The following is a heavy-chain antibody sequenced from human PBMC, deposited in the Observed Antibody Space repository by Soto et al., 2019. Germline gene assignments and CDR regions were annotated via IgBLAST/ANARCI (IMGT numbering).Heavy chain of an antibody. CDR1: GGSISSYY. D-gene: IGHD3-22*01. V-gene: IGHV4-59*08. Sequence: ASETLSLTCTVSGGSISSYYWSWIRQPPGKGLEWIGYIYYSGSTNYNPSLKSRVTISVDTSKNQFSLKLSSVTAADTAVYYCARSDHYYYDSSGYWDYWGQGTLVTV. J-gene: IGHJ4*02. CDR2: IYYSGST. CDR3: ARSDHYYYDSSGYWDY.